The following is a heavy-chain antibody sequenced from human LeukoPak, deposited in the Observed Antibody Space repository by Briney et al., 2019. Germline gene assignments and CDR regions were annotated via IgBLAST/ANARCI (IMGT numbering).Heavy chain of an antibody. D-gene: IGHD6-19*01. CDR1: GGSFSGYY. Sequence: SETLPLTCAVYGGSFSGYYWSWIRQPPGKGLEWIGEINHSGSTNYNPSLKSRVTISVDTSKNQFSLKLSSVTAADTAVYFCARAPEFSSGWLLDYWGQGTLVTVSS. CDR3: ARAPEFSSGWLLDY. V-gene: IGHV4-34*01. CDR2: INHSGST. J-gene: IGHJ4*02.